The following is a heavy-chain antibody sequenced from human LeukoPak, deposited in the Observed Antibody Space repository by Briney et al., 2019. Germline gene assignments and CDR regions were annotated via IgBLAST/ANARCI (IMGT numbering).Heavy chain of an antibody. CDR2: IRYDGSNK. CDR1: GFTFSSYG. CDR3: AREYPPRYYYDSSGYLDY. J-gene: IGHJ4*02. Sequence: GGSLRLSCAASGFTFSSYGMHWVRQAPGKGLEWVAVIRYDGSNKYYADSVKGRFTISRDNSKNTLYLQMNSLRAEDTAVYYCAREYPPRYYYDSSGYLDYWGQGTLVTVSS. V-gene: IGHV3-33*01. D-gene: IGHD3-22*01.